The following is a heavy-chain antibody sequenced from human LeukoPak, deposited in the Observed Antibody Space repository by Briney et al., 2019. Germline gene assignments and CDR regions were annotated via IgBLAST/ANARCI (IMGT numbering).Heavy chain of an antibody. J-gene: IGHJ6*02. CDR2: MNPNSGNT. V-gene: IGHV1-8*01. CDR3: ARGYYCSSTSCYLSSLGYYYYYGMDV. Sequence: ASVKVSCKASGYTFTSYDINWVRQATGQGLEWMGWMNPNSGNTGYAQKFQGRVTMTRNTSISTAYMELSSLRSEDTAVYYCARGYYCSSTSCYLSSLGYYYYYGMDVWGQGTTVTVSS. CDR1: GYTFTSYD. D-gene: IGHD2-2*01.